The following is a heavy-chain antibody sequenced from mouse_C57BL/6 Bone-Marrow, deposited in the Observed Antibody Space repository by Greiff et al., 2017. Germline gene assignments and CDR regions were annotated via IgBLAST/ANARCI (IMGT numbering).Heavy chain of an antibody. CDR2: ISSGGSYT. CDR3: ARHPDGYLDY. J-gene: IGHJ2*01. D-gene: IGHD2-3*01. Sequence: DVMLVESGGDLVKPGGSLKLPCAASGFTFSSYGMSWVRQTPDKRLEWVATISSGGSYTYYPDSVKGRFTISRDNAKNTLYLQMSSLKSENTTMYYCARHPDGYLDYWGQGTTLPVSS. V-gene: IGHV5-6*02. CDR1: GFTFSSYG.